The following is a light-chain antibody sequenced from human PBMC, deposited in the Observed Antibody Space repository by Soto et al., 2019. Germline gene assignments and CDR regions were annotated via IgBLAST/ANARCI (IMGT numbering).Light chain of an antibody. CDR1: SSDVGTYNY. Sequence: QSALTQPRSVSGSLGQSVTISCTGTSSDVGTYNYVSWYQQHPGKAPKVMIYDVSERPSGVPDRFSGSKSGNTASLTISGLQAEDEADYYCCSYAGSPRDVLGTGTKLTVL. V-gene: IGLV2-11*01. J-gene: IGLJ1*01. CDR2: DVS. CDR3: CSYAGSPRDV.